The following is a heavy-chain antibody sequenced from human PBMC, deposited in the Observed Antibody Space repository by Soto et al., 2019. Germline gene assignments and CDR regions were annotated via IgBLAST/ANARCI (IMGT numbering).Heavy chain of an antibody. CDR2: INPNSGGT. J-gene: IGHJ6*02. Sequence: ASLKVSCKASGYTFTGYYMHWVRQAPGQGLEWMGWINPNSGGTNYAQKFQGRVTMTRDTSISTAYMELSRLRSDDTAVYYCAKLPQKYDFWSGYSLRHGMDVWGQGNTVTVS. CDR1: GYTFTGYY. V-gene: IGHV1-2*02. D-gene: IGHD3-3*01. CDR3: AKLPQKYDFWSGYSLRHGMDV.